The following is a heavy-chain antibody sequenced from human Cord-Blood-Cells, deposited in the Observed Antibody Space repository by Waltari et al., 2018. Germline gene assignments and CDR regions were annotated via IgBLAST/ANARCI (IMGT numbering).Heavy chain of an antibody. CDR3: ARAIAAAGDAFDI. Sequence: EVQLVESGGGLIQPGGSLRLSCAASGFTVSSNYMSWVRQAPGKGLGSVSVIYGGGSTYAAASVKGRFTISRDNSKNTLYLQMNSLRAEDTAVYYCARAIAAAGDAFDIWGQGTMVTVSS. V-gene: IGHV3-53*01. D-gene: IGHD6-13*01. CDR1: GFTVSSNY. J-gene: IGHJ3*02. CDR2: IYGGGST.